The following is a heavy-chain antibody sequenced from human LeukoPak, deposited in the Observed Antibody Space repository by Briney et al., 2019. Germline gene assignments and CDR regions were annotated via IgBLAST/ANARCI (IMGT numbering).Heavy chain of an antibody. J-gene: IGHJ4*02. CDR2: ISSSSSYI. D-gene: IGHD3-3*01. CDR1: GFTFSSYS. CDR3: ARGAYDVMSGPDY. V-gene: IGHV3-21*01. Sequence: GGSLRLSCAASGFTFSSYSMNWVRQAPGKGLEWVSSISSSSSYIYYADSVKGRFTISRDNAKNSLFLEMNSLRDDDTAIYYCARGAYDVMSGPDYWGQGTLVTVSS.